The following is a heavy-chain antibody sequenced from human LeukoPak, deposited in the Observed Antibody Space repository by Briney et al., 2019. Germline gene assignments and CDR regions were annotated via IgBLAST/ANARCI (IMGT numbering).Heavy chain of an antibody. V-gene: IGHV3-64D*06. CDR2: IGSNWGST. J-gene: IGHJ5*02. CDR3: VKDPYWFDP. CDR1: GFTLSSYA. Sequence: PGGSLRLSCSASGFTLSSYAVHWVRQAAGKGLEYVSAIGSNWGSTYYADSVKGRFTISRDNSKNTLYLQMSSLRAEDTAVYYCVKDPYWFDPWGQGTLVTVSS.